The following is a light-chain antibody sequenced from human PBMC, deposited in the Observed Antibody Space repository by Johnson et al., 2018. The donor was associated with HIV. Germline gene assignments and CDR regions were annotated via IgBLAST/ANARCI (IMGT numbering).Light chain of an antibody. CDR2: DNN. Sequence: QSVLTQPPSVSAAPGQKVTISCSGSNSNIGNNYVSWYQQVPGTAPKLLIYDNNKRPSGIPDRFSGSKSGTSATLGITGLQTGDEADYYCGTWDSNLRKVFGTGTKVTVL. CDR1: NSNIGNNY. V-gene: IGLV1-51*01. CDR3: GTWDSNLRKV. J-gene: IGLJ1*01.